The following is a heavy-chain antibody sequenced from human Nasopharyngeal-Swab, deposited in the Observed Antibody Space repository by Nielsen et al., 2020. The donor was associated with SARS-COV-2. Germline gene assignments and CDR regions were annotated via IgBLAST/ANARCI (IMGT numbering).Heavy chain of an antibody. CDR1: GGSISSSSYY. J-gene: IGHJ4*02. V-gene: IGHV4-39*01. CDR2: TYYSGST. CDR3: ARRGYCSSTSCYHSDY. D-gene: IGHD2-2*01. Sequence: SETLSLTCTVSGGSISSSSYYWGWIRQPPGKGLEWIGSTYYSGSTYYNPSLKSRVTISVDTSKNQFSLKLSSVTAADTAVYYCARRGYCSSTSCYHSDYWGQGTLVTVSS.